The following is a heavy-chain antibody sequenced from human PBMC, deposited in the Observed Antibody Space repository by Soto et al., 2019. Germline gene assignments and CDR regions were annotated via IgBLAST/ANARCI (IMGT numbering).Heavy chain of an antibody. CDR1: GYTFTVYY. CDR3: ARDYYGSSGYALRY. J-gene: IGHJ4*02. CDR2: INPNSGGT. D-gene: IGHD3-22*01. Sequence: KVSCKASGYTFTVYYMHWVRQAPGQGLEWMGWINPNSGGTNYAQKFQGRVTMTRDTSISTAYMELSRLRSDDTAVYYCARDYYGSSGYALRYWGQGTLVTVSS. V-gene: IGHV1-2*02.